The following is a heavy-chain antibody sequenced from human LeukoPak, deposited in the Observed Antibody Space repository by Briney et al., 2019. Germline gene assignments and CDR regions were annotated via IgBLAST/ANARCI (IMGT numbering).Heavy chain of an antibody. J-gene: IGHJ6*03. CDR1: GGYISSYY. Sequence: SETLSLTCTVSGGYISSYYWSWIRQPAGKGLEWIGRIYTSGSTNYNPSLKSRVTMSVDTSKNQFSLKLSSVTAADTAVYYCARGLAVAGTGLVHYYMDVWGKGTTVTISS. CDR2: IYTSGST. D-gene: IGHD6-19*01. CDR3: ARGLAVAGTGLVHYYMDV. V-gene: IGHV4-4*07.